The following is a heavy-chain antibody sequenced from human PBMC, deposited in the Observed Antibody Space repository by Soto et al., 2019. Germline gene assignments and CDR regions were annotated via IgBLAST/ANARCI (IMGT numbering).Heavy chain of an antibody. CDR2: IIPIFGTA. V-gene: IGHV1-69*01. CDR3: ARGNDIVVVVAAANYYYGMDV. D-gene: IGHD2-15*01. CDR1: GGTFSSYA. Sequence: QVQLVQSGAEVKKPGSSVKVSCKASGGTFSSYAISWVGQAPGQGLEWMGGIIPIFGTANYAQKFQGRVTITADESTSTAYMELSSLISEDTAVYYCARGNDIVVVVAAANYYYGMDVWGQGTTVTVSS. J-gene: IGHJ6*02.